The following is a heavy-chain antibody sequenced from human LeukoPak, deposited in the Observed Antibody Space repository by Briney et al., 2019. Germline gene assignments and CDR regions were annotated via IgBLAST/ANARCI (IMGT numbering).Heavy chain of an antibody. Sequence: PSETLSLTCTVSGGSISSYYWNWIRQPPGKGLEWIGYIYYSGSTNYNPSLKSRVTISVDTSKNQFSLKLSSVTAADTAVYYCARIIAVAGYDYWGQGTLVTVSS. D-gene: IGHD6-19*01. J-gene: IGHJ4*02. CDR3: ARIIAVAGYDY. CDR1: GGSISSYY. V-gene: IGHV4-59*08. CDR2: IYYSGST.